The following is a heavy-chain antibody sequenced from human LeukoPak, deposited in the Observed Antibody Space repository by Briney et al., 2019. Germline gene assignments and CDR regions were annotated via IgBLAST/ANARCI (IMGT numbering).Heavy chain of an antibody. D-gene: IGHD3-3*01. Sequence: SETLSLTCAVYGGSFSGYYWSWIRQPPGKGLECIGEINHSGSTNYNPSLKSRVTISVDTSKNQFSLKLSSVTAADTAVYYCAREGYDYDFWSGYYRRFDYWGQGTLVTVSS. CDR2: INHSGST. CDR1: GGSFSGYY. CDR3: AREGYDYDFWSGYYRRFDY. J-gene: IGHJ4*02. V-gene: IGHV4-34*01.